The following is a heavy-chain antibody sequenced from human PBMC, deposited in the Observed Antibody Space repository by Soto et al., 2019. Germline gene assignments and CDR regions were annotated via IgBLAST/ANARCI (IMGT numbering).Heavy chain of an antibody. CDR1: GYTFTSYD. CDR2: MNPNSGNT. Sequence: QVQLVQSGAEVKKPGASVKVSCKASGYTFTSYDINWVRQATGQGLEWMGWMNPNSGNTGCAQKFQGRVTMTRNTSISTAYMELSSLRSEDTAVYYCARGVIYSSGWYWSERTKPPLAIGYWGQGTLVTVSS. V-gene: IGHV1-8*01. J-gene: IGHJ4*02. CDR3: ARGVIYSSGWYWSERTKPPLAIGY. D-gene: IGHD6-19*01.